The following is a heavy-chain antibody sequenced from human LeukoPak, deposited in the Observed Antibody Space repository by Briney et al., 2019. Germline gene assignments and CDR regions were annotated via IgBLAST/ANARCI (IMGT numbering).Heavy chain of an antibody. Sequence: GGSPRLSCAASGFTFSNYAMSWVRQTPGKGLEWVSTISDSGRNTYYADSVKGRFTISRDNSKNTLYLQMDSLGAEDTAVYSCARLGGSGSYTVDYWGQGTLVTVSS. CDR1: GFTFSNYA. CDR3: ARLGGSGSYTVDY. CDR2: ISDSGRNT. V-gene: IGHV3-23*01. J-gene: IGHJ4*02. D-gene: IGHD3-10*01.